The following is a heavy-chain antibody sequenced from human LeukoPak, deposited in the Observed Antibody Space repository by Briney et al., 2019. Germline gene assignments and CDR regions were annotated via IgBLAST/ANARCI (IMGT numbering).Heavy chain of an antibody. CDR1: GFTFNNFA. D-gene: IGHD4-17*01. CDR2: ISGSGGST. CDR3: AKEARPDYGDFDY. J-gene: IGHJ4*02. V-gene: IGHV3-23*01. Sequence: PGGSLRLSCAASGFTFNNFAMSWVRQAPGTGLEWVSAISGSGGSTYYADSVKGRFTISRDNSKNTLYLQMNSLRAEDTAVYYCAKEARPDYGDFDYWGQGTLVTVSS.